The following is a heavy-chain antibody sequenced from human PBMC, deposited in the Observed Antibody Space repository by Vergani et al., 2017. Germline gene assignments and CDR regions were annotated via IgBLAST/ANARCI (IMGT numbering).Heavy chain of an antibody. CDR3: ARSSPNYYGSGSGYYYYYGMDV. J-gene: IGHJ6*02. D-gene: IGHD3-10*01. CDR2: INHSGST. Sequence: QLQLQESGPGLVKPSETLSLTCTVSGGSISSSSYYWGWIRPPPGKGLEWIGEINHSGSTNYNPSLKSRVTISVDTSKNQFSLMLSSVTAADTAVYYCARSSPNYYGSGSGYYYYYGMDVWGQGTTVTVSS. V-gene: IGHV4-39*07. CDR1: GGSISSSSYY.